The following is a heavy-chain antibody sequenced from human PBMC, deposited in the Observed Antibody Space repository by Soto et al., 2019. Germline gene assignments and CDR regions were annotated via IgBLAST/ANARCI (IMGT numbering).Heavy chain of an antibody. Sequence: EVQLVESGGGLVQPGGSLRLSCAASGFTFSSYAMHWVRQAPGKGLEYVSAISSNGGSTYYANSVKGRFTISRDNSKNTLYLQMGSLRAEDMAVYYCARGAVVTAMDYWGQGTLVTVSS. V-gene: IGHV3-64*01. D-gene: IGHD2-21*02. CDR1: GFTFSSYA. J-gene: IGHJ4*02. CDR3: ARGAVVTAMDY. CDR2: ISSNGGST.